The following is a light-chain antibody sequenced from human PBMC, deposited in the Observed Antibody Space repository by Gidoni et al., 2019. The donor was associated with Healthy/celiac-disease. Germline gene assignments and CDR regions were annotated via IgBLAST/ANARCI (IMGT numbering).Light chain of an antibody. Sequence: EIVLTQSQATLSLSPGERATLSCRASQSVRSYLPWYQQKPGQAPRLLIYDASNWDTVIPARFSGSWFVTDFTLTISSLEPEDFAVYYCQQRSNWPPLYSFGQGTKLEIK. CDR1: QSVRSY. V-gene: IGKV3-11*01. CDR2: DAS. J-gene: IGKJ2*03. CDR3: QQRSNWPPLYS.